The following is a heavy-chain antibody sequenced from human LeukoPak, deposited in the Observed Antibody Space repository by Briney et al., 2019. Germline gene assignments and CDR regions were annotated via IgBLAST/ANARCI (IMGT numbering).Heavy chain of an antibody. CDR2: IYGSKST. Sequence: SETLSLTCTVSGDSISSLFLSWIRQPAGKGLEWIGRIYGSKSTTYNPSLKSRVTMSVDTSKNQFSLKLSSVTAADTAVYYCARSVGWELKDAFDIWGQGTMVTVSS. CDR3: ARSVGWELKDAFDI. J-gene: IGHJ3*02. V-gene: IGHV4-4*07. D-gene: IGHD1-26*01. CDR1: GDSISSLF.